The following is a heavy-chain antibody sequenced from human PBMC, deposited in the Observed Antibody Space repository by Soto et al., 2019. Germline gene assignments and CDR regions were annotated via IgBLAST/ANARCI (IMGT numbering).Heavy chain of an antibody. CDR2: IKSKANGGTT. CDR3: AYYRDRSELRHFVY. V-gene: IGHV3-15*07. CDR1: GFTFSDAW. D-gene: IGHD3-22*01. J-gene: IGHJ4*02. Sequence: EVQLVESGGGLIKPGESLRLSCVASGFTFSDAWMKWVRHAPGKGLEWVGRIKSKANGGTTDYAAPLKGRVTIFRVDSQNTISLQMDSLKTEDPAVYYCAYYRDRSELRHFVYWGQGTLVTVSS.